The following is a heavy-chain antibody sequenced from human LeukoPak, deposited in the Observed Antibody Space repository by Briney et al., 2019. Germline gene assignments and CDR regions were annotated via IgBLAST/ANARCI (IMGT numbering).Heavy chain of an antibody. J-gene: IGHJ3*02. CDR2: INHSGST. D-gene: IGHD3-10*01. CDR3: ARGWAGFGELLAFDI. V-gene: IGHV4-34*01. Sequence: NSSETLSLTCAVYGGSFSGHYWSWIRQPPGKGLEWIGEINHSGSTYYNPSLKSRVTISVDTSKNQFSLKLSSVTAADTAVYYCARGWAGFGELLAFDIWGQGTMVTVSS. CDR1: GGSFSGHY.